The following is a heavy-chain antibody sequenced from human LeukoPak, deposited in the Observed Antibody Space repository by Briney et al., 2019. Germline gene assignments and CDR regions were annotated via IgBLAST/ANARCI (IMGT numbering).Heavy chain of an antibody. CDR2: INHSGST. V-gene: IGHV4-34*01. CDR1: GGSFSGYY. Sequence: SETLSLTCAVYGGSFSGYYWSWIRQPPGKGLEWIGEINHSGSTNYNPSLKSRVTISVDTSKNQFSLKLSSVTAADTAVYYCARGLGGPADYYYYMDVWGKGTTVTVSS. D-gene: IGHD2-15*01. J-gene: IGHJ6*03. CDR3: ARGLGGPADYYYYMDV.